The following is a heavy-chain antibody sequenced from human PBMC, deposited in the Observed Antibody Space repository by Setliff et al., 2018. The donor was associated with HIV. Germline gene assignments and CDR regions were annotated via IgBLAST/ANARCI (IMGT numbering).Heavy chain of an antibody. V-gene: IGHV4-39*01. CDR1: GGSINSDNYY. CDR2: IYYSGNT. D-gene: IGHD6-19*01. J-gene: IGHJ5*02. Sequence: SETLSLTCSVSGGSINSDNYYWGWIRQAPGKGLEWIWTIYYSGNTYYNPYLKSRVTISADTSKNEFFLKLTSVTAADTAVYYWARQPGYSSGWYFTASGFDPWGQGTLVTVSS. CDR3: ARQPGYSSGWYFTASGFDP.